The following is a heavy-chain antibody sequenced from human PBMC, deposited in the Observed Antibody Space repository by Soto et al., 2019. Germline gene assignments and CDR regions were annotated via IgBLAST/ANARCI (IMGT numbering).Heavy chain of an antibody. V-gene: IGHV4-34*01. D-gene: IGHD4-4*01. CDR1: GGSFSGYY. CDR2: INHSGSS. J-gene: IGHJ5*02. CDR3: ARGNDYSLGWFDP. Sequence: QVQLQQWGAGLLKPSETLSLTCAVYGGSFSGYYWSWIRQPPGKGLEWIGEINHSGSSNYNPSLKRRDNISVDTSKNPFSLKLSSVTAADTAVYYCARGNDYSLGWFDPWGQGTLVTVSS.